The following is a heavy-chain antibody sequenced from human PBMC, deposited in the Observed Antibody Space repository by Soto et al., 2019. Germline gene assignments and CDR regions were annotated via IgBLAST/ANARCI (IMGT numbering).Heavy chain of an antibody. J-gene: IGHJ6*02. D-gene: IGHD5-12*01. Sequence: VPVQVSCKASAYTLPRSDITWVRQATRPGLEWMGWMNPTRGNTGYAQKFQGRVTMTRNTSISTAYMELSSLRSEDTAVYYCARAGGWLQPVYYYYGMDVWGQGTTVTVSS. V-gene: IGHV1-8*01. CDR2: MNPTRGNT. CDR3: ARAGGWLQPVYYYYGMDV. CDR1: AYTLPRSD.